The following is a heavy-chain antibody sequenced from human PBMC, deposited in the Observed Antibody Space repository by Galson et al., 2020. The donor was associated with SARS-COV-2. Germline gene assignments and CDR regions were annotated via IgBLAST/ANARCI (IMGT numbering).Heavy chain of an antibody. CDR1: GFTFSDYY. V-gene: IGHV3-11*06. J-gene: IGHJ4*02. CDR3: ARDHGRGGSGSYCDY. CDR2: LSSSSSYT. Sequence: AGGSLSLSCAASGFTFSDYYMSWIRQAPGKGLEWVSYLSSSSSYTNYADSVKGRFTISRDNAKNSLYLQMNSLRAEDTAVYYCARDHGRGGSGSYCDYWGQGTLVTVSS. D-gene: IGHD3-10*01.